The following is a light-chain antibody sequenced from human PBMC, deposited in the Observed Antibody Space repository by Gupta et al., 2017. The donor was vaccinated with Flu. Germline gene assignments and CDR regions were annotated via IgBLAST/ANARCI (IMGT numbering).Light chain of an antibody. CDR2: NVS. Sequence: QSALTPPRSVSGSPGPSVTISCTGTGSDVGGYNYVSWYRQHPGKAPQLIVANVSKRPSGVPDRSAGTKSGNKAFLTSSGLQADDEAYYYCCSYAGSYTVVFGGGTQLTVL. V-gene: IGLV2-11*01. CDR1: GSDVGGYNY. J-gene: IGLJ2*01. CDR3: CSYAGSYTVV.